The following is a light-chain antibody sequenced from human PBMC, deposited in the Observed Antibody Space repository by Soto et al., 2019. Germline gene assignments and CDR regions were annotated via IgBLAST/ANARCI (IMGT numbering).Light chain of an antibody. CDR2: GAS. CDR3: QHYGIPPA. J-gene: IGKJ4*01. V-gene: IGKV3-20*01. CDR1: QSVSSSY. Sequence: EIVLTQSPATLSLSPGERATLSCRASQSVSSSYLACYQQKPSEAPSLLIYGASIRATGIPDRFSGSGSGTYFPLTISRLEAEDFTVYYWQHYGIPPAFGGGTKVEIK.